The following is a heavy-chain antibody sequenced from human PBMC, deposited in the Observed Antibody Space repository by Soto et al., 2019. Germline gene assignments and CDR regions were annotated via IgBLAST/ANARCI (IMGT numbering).Heavy chain of an antibody. CDR3: ASRKAAAPGY. D-gene: IGHD6-13*01. V-gene: IGHV4-34*01. J-gene: IGHJ4*02. Sequence: QVQLQQWGAGLLKPSETLSRTCAVYGGSLSEYYWSWIRQPPGKGLEWIGEINHSGGANYNPSLKSRVTISVDTSKSQFSLKLNSVTAADTAVYYCASRKAAAPGYWGQGTLVTVSS. CDR2: INHSGGA. CDR1: GGSLSEYY.